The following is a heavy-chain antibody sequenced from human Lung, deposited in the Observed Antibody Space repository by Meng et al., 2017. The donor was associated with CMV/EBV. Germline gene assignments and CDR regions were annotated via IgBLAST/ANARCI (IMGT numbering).Heavy chain of an antibody. D-gene: IGHD2/OR15-2a*01. Sequence: GDSLKISCAASGFSVGSEYMSWVRQAPGKGLEWVSLMYSGGITRYSDSVRGRFTISRDSSKNTLFLQMNSLRAEDTAVYYCAGNSESRHWGQGTLVTVSS. CDR1: GFSVGSEY. J-gene: IGHJ4*02. CDR3: AGNSESRH. CDR2: MYSGGIT. V-gene: IGHV3-53*01.